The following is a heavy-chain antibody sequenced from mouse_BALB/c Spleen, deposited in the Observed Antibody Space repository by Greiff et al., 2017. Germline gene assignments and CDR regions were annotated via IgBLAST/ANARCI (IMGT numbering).Heavy chain of an antibody. Sequence: QVQLQQSGAELVKPGASVKMSCKASGYTFTSYWLNWVKQRPGQGLEWIGDIYPGRGITNYNEKFKSKATLTLDTSSSTAYMQLSRLTSEDAAVYDWSRSGLYAMDDWGQGTAVTGSS. CDR1: GYTFTSYW. J-gene: IGHJ4*01. CDR2: IYPGRGIT. D-gene: IGHD3-3*01. CDR3: SRSGLYAMDD. V-gene: IGHV1-55*01.